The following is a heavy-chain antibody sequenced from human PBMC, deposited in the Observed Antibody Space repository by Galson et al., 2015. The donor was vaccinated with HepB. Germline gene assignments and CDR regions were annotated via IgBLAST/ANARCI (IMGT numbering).Heavy chain of an antibody. J-gene: IGHJ2*01. CDR3: ARFKYGAAASHWYSDL. V-gene: IGHV1-69*04. Sequence: SVKVSCKASGGTFSSYAISWVRQAPGQGLEWMGRIIPILGIANYAQKFQGRVTITADKSTSTAYMELSSLRSEDTAVYYCARFKYGAAASHWYSDLWGRGTLVTVSS. CDR1: GGTFSSYA. CDR2: IIPILGIA. D-gene: IGHD6-13*01.